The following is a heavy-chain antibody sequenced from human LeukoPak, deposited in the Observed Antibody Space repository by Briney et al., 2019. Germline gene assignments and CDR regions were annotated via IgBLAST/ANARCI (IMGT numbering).Heavy chain of an antibody. J-gene: IGHJ4*02. CDR3: AKDPRGSLERRGHFDF. Sequence: GGSLRLSCAASGFAFDIYAMTWVCQAPGEGRGCVSGICAVGSSTYYADSVKGRFTISRDNSKNTVYLQMNSLRGEDTAVYYCAKDPRGSLERRGHFDFWGQGTLVTVSS. CDR1: GFAFDIYA. V-gene: IGHV3-23*01. CDR2: ICAVGSST. D-gene: IGHD1-1*01.